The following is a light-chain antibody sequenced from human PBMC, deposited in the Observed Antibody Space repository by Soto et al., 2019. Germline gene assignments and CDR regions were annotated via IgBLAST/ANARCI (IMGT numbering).Light chain of an antibody. V-gene: IGKV3-20*01. CDR1: QSVSSNY. Sequence: EVVLTQSPGTLSLSPGQRATISCRASQSVSSNYLAWYQQKVGQAPRLLIYAASNRARGIPDRFGGSGSGTDFTLTVSRLEHEDFAIYYWRQYGAAPWTFGQGTKVE. CDR3: RQYGAAPWT. J-gene: IGKJ1*01. CDR2: AAS.